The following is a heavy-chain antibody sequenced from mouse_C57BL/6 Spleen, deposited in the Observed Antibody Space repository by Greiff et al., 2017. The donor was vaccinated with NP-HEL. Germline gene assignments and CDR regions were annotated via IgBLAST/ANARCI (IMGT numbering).Heavy chain of an antibody. CDR3: ARGDGYGGYFDV. CDR1: GYTFTSYW. V-gene: IGHV1-55*01. Sequence: QVQLQQSGAELVKPGASVKMSCKASGYTFTSYWITWVKQRPGQGLEWIGDIYPGSGSTNYNEKFKSKATLTVDTSSSTAYMQLSSLTSEDSAVYYCARGDGYGGYFDVWGTGTTVTVSS. J-gene: IGHJ1*03. CDR2: IYPGSGST. D-gene: IGHD1-1*01.